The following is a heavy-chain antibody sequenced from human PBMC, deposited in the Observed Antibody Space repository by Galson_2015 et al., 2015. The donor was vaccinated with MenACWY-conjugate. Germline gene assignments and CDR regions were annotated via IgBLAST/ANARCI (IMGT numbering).Heavy chain of an antibody. Sequence: SLRLSCAASGFTLSHYWMTWVREAPGKGLEWVANIKPDGSEKYHVDSVKGRFTISRDNAKNSLYLQMNSLRAEDTAVYYCVRARGFDYWGQGTLVTVSS. CDR2: IKPDGSEK. CDR1: GFTLSHYW. J-gene: IGHJ4*02. CDR3: VRARGFDY. V-gene: IGHV3-7*03.